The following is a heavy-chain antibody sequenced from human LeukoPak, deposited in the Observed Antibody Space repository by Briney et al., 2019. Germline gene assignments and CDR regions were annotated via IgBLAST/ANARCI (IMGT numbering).Heavy chain of an antibody. V-gene: IGHV3-48*03. D-gene: IGHD6-13*01. CDR2: ISRSGATT. CDR3: ARDMSSSWGFDL. CDR1: GFTFSSFE. Sequence: PGGSLRLSCAASGFTFSSFEMNWVRQAPGKGLEWVSFISRSGATTYYADSVKGRFTISGDNAKDSLHLQMNSLRVEDTAVYYCARDMSSSWGFDLWGRGTLVTVSS. J-gene: IGHJ2*01.